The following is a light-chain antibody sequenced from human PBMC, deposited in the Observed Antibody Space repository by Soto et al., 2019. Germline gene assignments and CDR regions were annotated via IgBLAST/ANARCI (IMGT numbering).Light chain of an antibody. V-gene: IGKV4-1*01. CDR3: QQYYSLPLT. Sequence: VMTQSPDSLAASLGERATINCKSSQSVLYSSNNKNYLAWYQHKVGQPPKLLIYWASTREYGVPDRFSGSGSGTDFTLTINNLQAEDVAVYYCQQYYSLPLTFGGGTKVEI. J-gene: IGKJ4*01. CDR2: WAS. CDR1: QSVLYSSNNKNY.